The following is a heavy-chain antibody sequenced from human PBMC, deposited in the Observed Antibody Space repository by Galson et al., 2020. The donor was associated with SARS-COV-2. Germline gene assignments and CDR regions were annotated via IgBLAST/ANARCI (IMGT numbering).Heavy chain of an antibody. CDR1: GGSISSDNYY. D-gene: IGHD3-10*01. V-gene: IGHV4-39*01. CDR2: ITFSGTT. J-gene: IGHJ5*02. Sequence: SETLSLTCTVSGGSISSDNYYWGRIRPPTGMGLEWIGSITFSGTTYYPPYLRSRLSISVDTSKNQISLKMRSVTAEDTAVYYWARHNLDGSGWFDPWGHGTLVTVSS. CDR3: ARHNLDGSGWFDP.